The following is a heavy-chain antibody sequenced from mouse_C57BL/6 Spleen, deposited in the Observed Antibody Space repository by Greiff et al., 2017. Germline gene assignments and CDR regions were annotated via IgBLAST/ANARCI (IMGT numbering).Heavy chain of an antibody. CDR3: ARADSSGYEEVY. D-gene: IGHD3-2*02. J-gene: IGHJ2*01. CDR1: GYSFTSYY. V-gene: IGHV1-66*01. CDR2: IYPGSGNT. Sequence: QVQLKESGPELVKPGASVKISCKASGYSFTSYYIHWVKQRPGQGLEWIGWIYPGSGNTKYNEKFKGKATLTADTSSSTAYMQLSSLTSEDSAVYYGARADSSGYEEVYWGQGTTLTVSS.